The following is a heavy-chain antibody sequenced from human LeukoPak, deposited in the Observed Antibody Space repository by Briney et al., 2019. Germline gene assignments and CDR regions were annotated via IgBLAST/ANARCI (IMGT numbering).Heavy chain of an antibody. V-gene: IGHV1-2*02. CDR1: GYTFTGYY. J-gene: IGHJ3*02. D-gene: IGHD4/OR15-4a*01. Sequence: ASVKVSCKASGYTFTGYYMHWVRQAPGQGLEWMGWINPNSGGTNYAQKFQGRVTMTRDMSTSTVYMELSSLRSEDTAVYYCARDQGAGAFDIWGQGTMVTVSS. CDR2: INPNSGGT. CDR3: ARDQGAGAFDI.